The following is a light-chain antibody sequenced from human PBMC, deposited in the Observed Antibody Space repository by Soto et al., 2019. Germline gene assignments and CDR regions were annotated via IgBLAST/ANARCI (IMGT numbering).Light chain of an antibody. J-gene: IGKJ2*01. CDR3: KQVGA. CDR2: GAS. Sequence: EIVLSQSPVTLSVSPGERATLSCRASQSVSGSLAWYQHKPGQAPRLLIYGASTRATGISARFNGSGSATEFTLTISSLQSEDFEVYYCKQVGAFGQGTKVEIK. CDR1: QSVSGS. V-gene: IGKV3-15*01.